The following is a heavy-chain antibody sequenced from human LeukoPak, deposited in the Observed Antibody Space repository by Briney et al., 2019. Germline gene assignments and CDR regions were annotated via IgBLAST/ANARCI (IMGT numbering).Heavy chain of an antibody. V-gene: IGHV4-59*08. CDR2: IYYSGSI. D-gene: IGHD4-11*01. J-gene: IGHJ3*02. CDR3: ARRDYSCILPYSFDI. CDR1: GASFSSHY. Sequence: SETLSLTCTVSGASFSSHYWSWIRQPPGKGLEWIGYIYYSGSINYNPSLKSRVTISVDTSKNQVSLKLTSVTAADTAVYYCARRDYSCILPYSFDIWGQGTMVTVSS.